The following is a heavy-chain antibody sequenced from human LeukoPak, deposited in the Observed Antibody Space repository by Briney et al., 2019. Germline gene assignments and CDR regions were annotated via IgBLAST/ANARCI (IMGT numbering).Heavy chain of an antibody. J-gene: IGHJ4*02. D-gene: IGHD1-20*01. CDR2: IWSDGSYK. Sequence: GGSLRLSCAASGFTFSTYNMHWVRQAPGKGLEWVALIWSDGSYKYYADSVMGRFTISRDNSKNTLYLQMSSLRAEDTAVYYCARDPATVTGTTEGPDYWGQGTLVTVSS. CDR1: GFTFSTYN. V-gene: IGHV3-33*01. CDR3: ARDPATVTGTTEGPDY.